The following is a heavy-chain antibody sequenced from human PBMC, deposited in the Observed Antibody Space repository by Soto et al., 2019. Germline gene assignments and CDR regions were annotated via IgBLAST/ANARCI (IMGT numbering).Heavy chain of an antibody. J-gene: IGHJ4*02. Sequence: PGGSLRLSCAASGLTFSRYPMSWVRQAPGKGLEWVSAISGSGTSAYYADSVKGRFTISRDNSENTLYLQMDSLRTEDTAVYYCAKKGTPAAGTLFDLWGQGILVTVSS. CDR2: ISGSGTSA. CDR3: AKKGTPAAGTLFDL. CDR1: GLTFSRYP. D-gene: IGHD6-13*01. V-gene: IGHV3-23*01.